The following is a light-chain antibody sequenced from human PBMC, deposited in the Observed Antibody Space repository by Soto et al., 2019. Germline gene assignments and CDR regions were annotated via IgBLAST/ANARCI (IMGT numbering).Light chain of an antibody. CDR2: DAS. Sequence: VLSQSPSTLSWSPGERATLSCGASQSVSSYLAWYQQKPGQAPRLLIYDASNRATGIPARFSGSGSGTDFTLTISSLEPEDFAVYYCQQRSNGPPITFGQGRRL. CDR3: QQRSNGPPIT. CDR1: QSVSSY. V-gene: IGKV3-11*01. J-gene: IGKJ5*01.